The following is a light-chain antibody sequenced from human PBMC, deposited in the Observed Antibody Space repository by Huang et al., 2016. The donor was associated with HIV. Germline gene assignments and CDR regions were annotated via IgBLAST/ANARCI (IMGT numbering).Light chain of an antibody. CDR2: NAS. V-gene: IGKV3-20*01. CDR1: QSVASAY. J-gene: IGKJ3*01. Sequence: EIVLTQSPGTLSLSPGERATLSCRASQSVASAYLAWFQQKPGQAPRLLIYNASIRATGIPDMFSGSWSRTDFTLTISRLEPEDSAVYYCQYYGRSPPFTFGPGTKVH. CDR3: QYYGRSPPFT.